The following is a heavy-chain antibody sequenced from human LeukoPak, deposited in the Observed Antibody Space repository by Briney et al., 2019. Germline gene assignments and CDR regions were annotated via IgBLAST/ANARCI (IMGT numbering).Heavy chain of an antibody. CDR1: GFTFSSYA. CDR3: AREAAADTRYYYYGMDV. Sequence: PGGSLRLSCAASGFTFSSYAMSWVRQAPGKGLEWVSAISGSGGSTYYADSVKGRFTISRDNSKNSLYLQMNSLRAEDTAVYYCAREAAADTRYYYYGMDVWGQGTTVTVSS. J-gene: IGHJ6*02. CDR2: ISGSGGST. V-gene: IGHV3-23*01. D-gene: IGHD6-13*01.